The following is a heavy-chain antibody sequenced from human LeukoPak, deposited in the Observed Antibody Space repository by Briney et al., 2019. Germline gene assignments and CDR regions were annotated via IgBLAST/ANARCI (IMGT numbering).Heavy chain of an antibody. V-gene: IGHV1-2*02. CDR1: VYTFTGYY. CDR2: INPNSGGT. D-gene: IGHD6-13*01. Sequence: ASVNVSCKAGVYTFTGYYMHWVRQAPGRQLDWMGGINPNSGGTNYAQKFQCRVNIIRETSISTAYMAVSGLSSDDTAVSYCANEIAAVGTGNFDFWGQGTLVTVSS. J-gene: IGHJ4*02. CDR3: ANEIAAVGTGNFDF.